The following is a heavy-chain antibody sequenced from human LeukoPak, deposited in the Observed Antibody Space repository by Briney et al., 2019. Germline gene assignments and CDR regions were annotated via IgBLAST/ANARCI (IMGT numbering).Heavy chain of an antibody. V-gene: IGHV4-61*02. CDR2: IYTSGST. CDR1: GGSISSGSYY. CDR3: ARWSIAARPSFDY. J-gene: IGHJ4*02. Sequence: SETLSLTCTVSGGSISSGSYYWSWIRQPAGKGLEWIGRIYTSGSTNYNPSLKSRVTISVDTSKNQFSLKLSSVTAADTAVYYCARWSIAARPSFDYWGQGTLVTVSS. D-gene: IGHD6-6*01.